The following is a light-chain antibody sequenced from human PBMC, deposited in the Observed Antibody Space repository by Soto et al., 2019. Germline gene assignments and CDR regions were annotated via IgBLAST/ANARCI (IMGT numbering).Light chain of an antibody. V-gene: IGKV1D-8*01. Sequence: VICMTQSPSFLSAIRGDRVTITCRMSQDIGHYLAWYRQKPGKAPELLIYDTSRLHTGAPSRFSGSGSGTYFTLTISALQAEDFATYYCQQDYPFPLYTFGQGTKLEI. CDR1: QDIGHY. CDR3: QQDYPFPLYT. J-gene: IGKJ2*01. CDR2: DTS.